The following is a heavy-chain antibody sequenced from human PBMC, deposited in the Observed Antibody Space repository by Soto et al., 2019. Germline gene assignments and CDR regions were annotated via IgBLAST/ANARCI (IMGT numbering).Heavy chain of an antibody. CDR2: VSGSDGKT. CDR3: ARWSYLDY. D-gene: IGHD3-3*01. J-gene: IGHJ4*02. Sequence: PGGSLRLSCAASGFSFGSYALSWVRQAPGKVLEWVSTVSGSDGKTFYADSVKGRFSISRDTSQSTLYLQMNSLRADDTAMYYCARWSYLDYWGQGTRVNVSS. CDR1: GFSFGSYA. V-gene: IGHV3-23*01.